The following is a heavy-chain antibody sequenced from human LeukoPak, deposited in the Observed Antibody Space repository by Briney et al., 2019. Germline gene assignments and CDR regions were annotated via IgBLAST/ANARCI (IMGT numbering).Heavy chain of an antibody. CDR3: AGWCASAKRY. V-gene: IGHV3-64*01. J-gene: IGHJ4*02. CDR2: ISSNGGRT. CDR1: GFTFSNYA. Sequence: GGSLRLSCAASGFTFSNYALHWVRQAPGKGLEYVSAISSNGGRTYYANSVKGRFTISRDNSKNTLYLQMGSLRAEDTAVYYCAGWCASAKRYWGQGTLVTVSS. D-gene: IGHD2-8*02.